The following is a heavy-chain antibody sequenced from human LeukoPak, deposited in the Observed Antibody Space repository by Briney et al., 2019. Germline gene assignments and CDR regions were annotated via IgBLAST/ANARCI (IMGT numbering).Heavy chain of an antibody. CDR3: ARVGLDWGSIDY. CDR1: GEPFSPYY. J-gene: IGHJ4*02. Sequence: PSETLSLTCTVYGEPFSPYYWNWIRQPPGKGLEWIGEINHRCSTTYNPSLKSRVTISLDTSKNQFSLKLSSVTAADTAVYYCARVGLDWGSIDYWGQGTLVTVSS. CDR2: INHRCST. V-gene: IGHV4-34*01. D-gene: IGHD3/OR15-3a*01.